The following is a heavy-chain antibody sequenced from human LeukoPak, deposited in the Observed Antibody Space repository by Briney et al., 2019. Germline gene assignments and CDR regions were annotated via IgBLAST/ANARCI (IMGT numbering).Heavy chain of an antibody. CDR1: GGAFSSYA. CDR2: IIPIFGTA. V-gene: IGHV1-69*13. J-gene: IGHJ5*02. D-gene: IGHD6-6*01. CDR3: ARDSVAAPLNWFDP. Sequence: ASVKVSCKASGGAFSSYAISWVRQAPGQGLEWMGGIIPIFGTANYAQKLQGRVTITADESTSTAYMELSSLRSEDTAVYYCARDSVAAPLNWFDPWGQGTLVTVSS.